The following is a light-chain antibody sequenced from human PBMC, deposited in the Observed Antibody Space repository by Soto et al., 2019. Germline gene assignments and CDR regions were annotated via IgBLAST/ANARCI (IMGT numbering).Light chain of an antibody. Sequence: DIQMTQSPSSLSAFVGDRVTITCRASQSISRYLNWYQQKPGKAPKMLIYAASSLQSGVPSRFSGSGSGTDFTLTISSLQPEDFATYYCQQSYSTPPVTFGGGTKVEIK. CDR3: QQSYSTPPVT. V-gene: IGKV1-39*01. J-gene: IGKJ4*01. CDR2: AAS. CDR1: QSISRY.